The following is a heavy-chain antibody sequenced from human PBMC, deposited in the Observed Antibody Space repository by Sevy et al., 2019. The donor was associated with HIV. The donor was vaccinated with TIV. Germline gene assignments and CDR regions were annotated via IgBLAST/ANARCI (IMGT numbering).Heavy chain of an antibody. CDR2: IKGDGSTT. Sequence: GGSLRLSCAASGFTFSRDYMHWVRQAPGKGLEWVAHIKGDGSTTRYVDSVKGRFTISGDNAKNTVYLQMNSLRAEDSAVYYCARETGSIDDWGQGTLVTVSS. CDR1: GFTFSRDY. J-gene: IGHJ4*02. D-gene: IGHD3-10*01. CDR3: ARETGSIDD. V-gene: IGHV3-74*01.